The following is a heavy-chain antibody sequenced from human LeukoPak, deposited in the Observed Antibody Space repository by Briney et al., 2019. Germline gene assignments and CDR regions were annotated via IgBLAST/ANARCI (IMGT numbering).Heavy chain of an antibody. D-gene: IGHD1-26*01. V-gene: IGHV3-23*01. CDR3: AKGRGATSYYYGMDV. J-gene: IGHJ6*02. CDR1: GFTFSNYA. Sequence: GGSLRLPCAASGFTFSNYAMSWVRQAPGQGLEWVSVISGGGGSTYYAVSVKGRFTISRDNSKNTLYLQMNSLRAEDTAVYYCAKGRGATSYYYGMDVWGQGTTVTVSS. CDR2: ISGGGGST.